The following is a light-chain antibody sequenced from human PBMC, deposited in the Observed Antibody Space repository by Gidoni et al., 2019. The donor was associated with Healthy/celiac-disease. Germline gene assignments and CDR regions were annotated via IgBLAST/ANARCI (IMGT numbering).Light chain of an antibody. Sequence: QSALPQPASVSGSPGQSITISCTGTSSDVGGYNYVSLYQQHPGKATKLMIYEVSNRPSGVSNRFSGSKSGNTASRTISGLQAEDEADYYCSSYTSSSTYVFGTGTKVTVL. CDR3: SSYTSSSTYV. V-gene: IGLV2-14*01. CDR1: SSDVGGYNY. J-gene: IGLJ1*01. CDR2: EVS.